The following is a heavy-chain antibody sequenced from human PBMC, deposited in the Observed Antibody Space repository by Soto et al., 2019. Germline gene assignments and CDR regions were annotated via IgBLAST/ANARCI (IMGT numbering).Heavy chain of an antibody. CDR1: GDSISIYY. CDR2: IYYSGSN. V-gene: IGHV4-59*01. Sequence: QVQLLESGPGLVKPSETLSLTCTVSGDSISIYYWSWIRQPPGKGLEWIGYIYYSGSNNYNPSLKSRVTMSVDASKNQISLRLSSVTAADTAVYYCARDSGGPRDYWGQGTLVTVSS. J-gene: IGHJ4*02. D-gene: IGHD3-10*01. CDR3: ARDSGGPRDY.